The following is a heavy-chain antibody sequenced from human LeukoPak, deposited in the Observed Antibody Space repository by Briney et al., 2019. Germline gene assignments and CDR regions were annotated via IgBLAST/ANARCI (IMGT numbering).Heavy chain of an antibody. CDR1: GGSISSSSYY. V-gene: IGHV4-39*07. J-gene: IGHJ6*03. Sequence: PSETLSLTCTVSGGSISSSSYYWGWIRQPPGKGLEWIGSIYYSGSTYYNPSLKSRVTISVDTSKNQFSLKLSSVTAADTAVYYCARLRPKLLSYYYSYMDVWGKGTTVTVSS. D-gene: IGHD1-26*01. CDR2: IYYSGST. CDR3: ARLRPKLLSYYYSYMDV.